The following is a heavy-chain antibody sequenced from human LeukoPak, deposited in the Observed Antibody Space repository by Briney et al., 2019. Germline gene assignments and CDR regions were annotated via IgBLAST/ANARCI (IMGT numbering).Heavy chain of an antibody. D-gene: IGHD4-17*01. CDR3: ARGIGDSPSTYYYMDV. CDR1: GYTFTGYY. V-gene: IGHV1-2*02. J-gene: IGHJ6*03. CDR2: INPNSGGT. Sequence: ASVKVSCKASGYTFTGYYMHWVRQAPGQGLEWMGWINPNSGGTNYAQKFQGRVTMTRDTSISTAYMELSRLRSDDTAVYYCARGIGDSPSTYYYMDVWGKGTTVTISS.